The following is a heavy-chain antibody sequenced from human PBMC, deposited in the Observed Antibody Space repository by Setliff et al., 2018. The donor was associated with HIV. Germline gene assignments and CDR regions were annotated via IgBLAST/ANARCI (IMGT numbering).Heavy chain of an antibody. CDR1: GYSFARYG. CDR3: ARVPYRSAWFSGGHDAFDI. J-gene: IGHJ3*02. V-gene: IGHV1-18*01. CDR2: ISGFNGNT. Sequence: GASVKVSCKASGYSFARYGLSWVRQAPGQGLEWMGWISGFNGNTKYAQSFQDRVAMTTETATSTAYMEMRSLRSDDTAVYFYARVPYRSAWFSGGHDAFDIWGQGTMVTVSS. D-gene: IGHD6-19*01.